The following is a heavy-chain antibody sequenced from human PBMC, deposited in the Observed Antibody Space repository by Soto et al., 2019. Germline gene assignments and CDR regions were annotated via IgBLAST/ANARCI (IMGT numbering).Heavy chain of an antibody. CDR2: IYDSESA. J-gene: IGHJ4*02. Sequence: SETLSLTCNVSGESISSGGYYLSWIRHHPGKGLEWIGYIYDSESAYYNPSLKSRVTISMDTSKNHFAMRLSSVTGADTAVYYCARASSSSSAADYWGQGTLVTVSS. D-gene: IGHD6-6*01. V-gene: IGHV4-31*03. CDR3: ARASSSSSAADY. CDR1: GESISSGGYY.